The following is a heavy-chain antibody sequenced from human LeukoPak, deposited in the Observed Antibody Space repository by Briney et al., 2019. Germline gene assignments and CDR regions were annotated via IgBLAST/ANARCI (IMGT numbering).Heavy chain of an antibody. CDR2: IKQDGSEK. CDR3: ARDPPVVPAAMWFDP. Sequence: GGSLRLSCAASGFTFNSYWMSWVRQAPGKGLEWVANIKQDGSEKYYVDSVKGRFTISRDNAKNSLYLQMNSLRAEDTAVYYCARDPPVVPAAMWFDPWGQGTLVTVSS. V-gene: IGHV3-7*01. D-gene: IGHD2-2*01. CDR1: GFTFNSYW. J-gene: IGHJ5*02.